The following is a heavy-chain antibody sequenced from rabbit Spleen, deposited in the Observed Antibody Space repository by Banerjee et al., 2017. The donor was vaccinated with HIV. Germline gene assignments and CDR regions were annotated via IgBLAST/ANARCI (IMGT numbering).Heavy chain of an antibody. J-gene: IGHJ6*01. CDR3: ARDTGTSFSSYGMDL. CDR1: GFSFSSSYY. V-gene: IGHV1S40*01. D-gene: IGHD7-1*01. CDR2: IATGSSGST. Sequence: QSLEESGGDLVKPGASLTLTCTASGFSFSSSYYMCWVRQPPGKGLEWIACIATGSSGSTWYASWAKGRFTISKTSSTTVSLQMTSLAVADTATYFCARDTGTSFSSYGMDLWGQGTLVTVS.